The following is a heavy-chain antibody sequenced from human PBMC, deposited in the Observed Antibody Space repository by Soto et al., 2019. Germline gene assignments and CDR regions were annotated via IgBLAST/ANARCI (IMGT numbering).Heavy chain of an antibody. CDR3: ASLQAVDTLFQWGPYYYYYGMDV. CDR2: INHSGST. D-gene: IGHD5-18*01. CDR1: GGSFSGYY. V-gene: IGHV4-34*01. J-gene: IGHJ6*02. Sequence: SETLSLTSAVYGGSFSGYYWSWIRQPPGKGLEWIGEINHSGSTNYNPSLKSRVTISVDTSKNQFSLKLSSVTAADTAVYYCASLQAVDTLFQWGPYYYYYGMDVWGQGTTVTVS.